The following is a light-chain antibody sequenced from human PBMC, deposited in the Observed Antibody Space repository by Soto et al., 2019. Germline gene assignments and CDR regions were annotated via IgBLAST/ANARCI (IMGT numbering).Light chain of an antibody. CDR3: SSYTSSSTVV. Sequence: QSALTQPASVSGSPGQSITISCTGTSSDVGGYNHVSWYQQHPGKAHKLMIFSVSNRPSGVSNRFSASKSGNTASLTISGLQAEDEADYYCSSYTSSSTVVFGGGTKLTVL. V-gene: IGLV2-14*03. CDR1: SSDVGGYNH. CDR2: SVS. J-gene: IGLJ2*01.